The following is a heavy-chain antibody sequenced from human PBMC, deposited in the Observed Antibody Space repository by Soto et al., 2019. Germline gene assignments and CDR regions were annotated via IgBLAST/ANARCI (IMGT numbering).Heavy chain of an antibody. CDR1: GGPISSYY. D-gene: IGHD3-3*01. V-gene: IGHV4-59*01. CDR3: ARGGNYDFWSGYGYYYYGMDV. CDR2: IYYSGST. Sequence: SETLSLTCTVSGGPISSYYWSWIRQPPGKGLEWIGYIYYSGSTNYNPSLKSRVTISVDTSKNQFSLKLSSVTAADTAVYYCARGGNYDFWSGYGYYYYGMDVWGQGTTVTVSS. J-gene: IGHJ6*02.